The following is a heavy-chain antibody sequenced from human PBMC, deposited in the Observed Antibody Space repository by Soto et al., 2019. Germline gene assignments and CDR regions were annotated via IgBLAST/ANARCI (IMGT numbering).Heavy chain of an antibody. Sequence: SETLSLTCTVSGASISYGGFSWSWIRQSPGKGLEWIGYISHLESTYFHPSFKSRLTMSIDRTRNQFSLKLSSVTAADMAVYYCARGCGYDSFDDWGQGVLVTVSS. J-gene: IGHJ4*02. CDR3: ARGCGYDSFDD. CDR1: GASISYGGFS. D-gene: IGHD5-12*01. CDR2: ISHLEST. V-gene: IGHV4-30-2*06.